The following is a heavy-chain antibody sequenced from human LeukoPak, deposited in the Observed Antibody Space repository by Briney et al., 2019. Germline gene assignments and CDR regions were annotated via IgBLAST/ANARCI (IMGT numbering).Heavy chain of an antibody. Sequence: SETLSLTCAVYGGSFSGYYWSWIRQPPGKGLEWIGEINHSGSTNYNPSLKSRVTISVDTSKNQFSLKLSSVTAADTAVYYCARRRVSAGIAAAGTGQFDYWGQGTLVTVSS. J-gene: IGHJ4*02. CDR1: GGSFSGYY. V-gene: IGHV4-34*01. CDR2: INHSGST. D-gene: IGHD6-13*01. CDR3: ARRRVSAGIAAAGTGQFDY.